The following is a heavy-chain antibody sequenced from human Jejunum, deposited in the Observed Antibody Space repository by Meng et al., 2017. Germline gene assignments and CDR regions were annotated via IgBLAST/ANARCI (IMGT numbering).Heavy chain of an antibody. Sequence: QGQLVQSGAEVKKPGSSVKISCKTSGGTFSNYAINWVRQAPGQGLEWMGGIIAISGAANYAQKFRGRVTFSTDASTSTAYMDLTSLRSEDTAVYYCAYGSGSYLNNRFDPWGQGTLVTVSS. D-gene: IGHD3-10*01. CDR2: IIAISGAA. J-gene: IGHJ5*02. CDR3: AYGSGSYLNNRFDP. V-gene: IGHV1-69*05. CDR1: GGTFSNYA.